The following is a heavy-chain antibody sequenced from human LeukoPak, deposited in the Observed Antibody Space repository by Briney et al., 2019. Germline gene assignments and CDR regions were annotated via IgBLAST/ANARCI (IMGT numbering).Heavy chain of an antibody. D-gene: IGHD3-22*01. CDR3: ARVTGYVIEDYFDY. CDR2: IYYSGSI. V-gene: IGHV4-28*05. CDR1: GYSISSSNW. Sequence: SETLSLTCAVSGYSISSSNWWGWIRQPPGKGLEWIGYIYYSGSIYYNPSLKSRVTMSVDTSKNQFSLKLRSVTAADTAVYYCARVTGYVIEDYFDYWGQGTLVTVSS. J-gene: IGHJ4*02.